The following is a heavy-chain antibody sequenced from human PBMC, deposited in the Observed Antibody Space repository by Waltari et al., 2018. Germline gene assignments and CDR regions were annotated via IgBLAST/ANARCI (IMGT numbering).Heavy chain of an antibody. CDR3: AKGDSSAGYDY. Sequence: QVQLVESGGGVVQPGRSLRLSCAASGFTFSSYGMHWVRQAPGKGLEWVAVIWYDGSNEYYADSVKGRFTISRDNSKNTLYLQMNSLRAEDTAVYYCAKGDSSAGYDYWGQGTLVTVSS. CDR1: GFTFSSYG. D-gene: IGHD6-25*01. CDR2: IWYDGSNE. J-gene: IGHJ4*02. V-gene: IGHV3-33*06.